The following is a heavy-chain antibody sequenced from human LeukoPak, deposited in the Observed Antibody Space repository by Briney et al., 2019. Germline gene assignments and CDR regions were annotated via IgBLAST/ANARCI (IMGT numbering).Heavy chain of an antibody. J-gene: IGHJ4*02. Sequence: PGGSLRLSCAASGFTFSSYSMNWVRQAPGKGLEWVSSISGSSSDIYYADSVKGRFTISRDNAKKSLYLQMKSLRAEDTAIYYCARRGYYDYSGFDYWGQGTLVTASS. CDR1: GFTFSSYS. CDR3: ARRGYYDYSGFDY. CDR2: ISGSSSDI. D-gene: IGHD3-22*01. V-gene: IGHV3-21*01.